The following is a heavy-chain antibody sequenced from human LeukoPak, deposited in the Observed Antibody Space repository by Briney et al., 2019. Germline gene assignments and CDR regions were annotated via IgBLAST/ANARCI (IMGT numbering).Heavy chain of an antibody. D-gene: IGHD3-9*01. CDR1: GGSFSGYY. Sequence: SETLSLTCAVYGGSFSGYYWSWIRQPPGKGLEWIGYIYYSGSTNYNPSLKSRVTISVDTSKNQFSLKLSPVTAADTAVYYCAREGGHYYDILTGYYRYDAFDIWGQGTMVTVSS. CDR3: AREGGHYYDILTGYYRYDAFDI. J-gene: IGHJ3*02. CDR2: IYYSGST. V-gene: IGHV4-59*01.